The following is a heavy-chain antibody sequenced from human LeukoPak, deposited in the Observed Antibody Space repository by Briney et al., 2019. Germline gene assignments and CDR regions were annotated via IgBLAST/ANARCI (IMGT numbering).Heavy chain of an antibody. D-gene: IGHD4-23*01. J-gene: IGHJ5*02. CDR3: ARVPTVTTGVIPDWFDP. CDR2: INPNSGGT. V-gene: IGHV1-2*02. Sequence: ASVKVSCKASGYTFTGYYMHWVRQAPGQGLEWMGWINPNSGGTNYAQRFQGRVTMTRDMSIGTAYMELSSLRSDDTAVYYCARVPTVTTGVIPDWFDPWGQGTLVTVSS. CDR1: GYTFTGYY.